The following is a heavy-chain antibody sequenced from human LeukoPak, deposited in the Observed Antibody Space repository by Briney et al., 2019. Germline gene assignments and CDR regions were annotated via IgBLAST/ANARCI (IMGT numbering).Heavy chain of an antibody. CDR1: GFTFSGSA. Sequence: GGSLTLSCAASGFTFSGSAMHWVRQASGKGLEWVGRIRSKANSYATAYAASVKGRFTISRDDSKNTAYLQMNSLKTEDTAVYYCTRGYGLHDYWGQGTLVTVSS. J-gene: IGHJ4*02. CDR3: TRGYGLHDY. CDR2: IRSKANSYAT. D-gene: IGHD4-17*01. V-gene: IGHV3-73*01.